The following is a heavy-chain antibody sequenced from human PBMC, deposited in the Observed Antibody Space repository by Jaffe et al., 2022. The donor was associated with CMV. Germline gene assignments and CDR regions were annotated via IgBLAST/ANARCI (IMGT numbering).Heavy chain of an antibody. V-gene: IGHV4-34*01. D-gene: IGHD4-17*01. J-gene: IGHJ6*02. CDR3: ARGSVPRYYGDYWVGRHYGMDV. CDR1: GGSFSGYY. Sequence: QVQLQQWGAGLLKPSETLSLTCAVYGGSFSGYYWSWIRQPPGKGLEWIGEINHSGSTNYNPSLKSRVTISVDTSKNQFSLKLSSVTAADTAVYYCARGSVPRYYGDYWVGRHYGMDVWGQGTTVTVSS. CDR2: INHSGST.